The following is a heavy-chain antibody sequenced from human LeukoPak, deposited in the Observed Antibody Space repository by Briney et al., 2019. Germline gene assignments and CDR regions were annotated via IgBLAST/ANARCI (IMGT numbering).Heavy chain of an antibody. CDR2: IYYSGST. J-gene: IGHJ4*02. CDR1: GGSISSSSYY. Sequence: PSETLSLTCTVSGGSISSSSYYWGWIRQPPGKGLEWIGSIYYSGSTYYNPPLKSRVTISVDTSKNQFSLKLSSVTAADTAVYYCARIVASYYFDYWGQGTLVTVSS. D-gene: IGHD5-12*01. CDR3: ARIVASYYFDY. V-gene: IGHV4-39*01.